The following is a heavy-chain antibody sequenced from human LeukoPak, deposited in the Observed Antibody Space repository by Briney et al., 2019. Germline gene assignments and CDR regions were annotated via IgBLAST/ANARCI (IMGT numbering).Heavy chain of an antibody. D-gene: IGHD3-10*01. V-gene: IGHV3-53*05. J-gene: IGHJ4*02. CDR1: GFTVSSNY. CDR3: AKMVWFGVGETDY. Sequence: SGGSLRLSCAASGFTVSSNYMSWVRQAPGKGLEWVSATYSGGSTYYADSVKGRFTISSDNSKNTLYLQMNSLRAEDTAVYYCAKMVWFGVGETDYWGQGTLVTVSS. CDR2: TYSGGST.